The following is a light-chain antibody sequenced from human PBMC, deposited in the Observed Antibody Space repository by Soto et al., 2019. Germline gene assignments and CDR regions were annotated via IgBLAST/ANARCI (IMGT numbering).Light chain of an antibody. CDR1: QSVRSVF. J-gene: IGKJ1*01. CDR3: QHYDTSPPEGT. CDR2: SAS. Sequence: EIVLTQSPGTLSLSPGERATLFCRANQSVRSVFLAWYQQKPGHPPRLIIHSASSRATGTPDRFIGSGSGTDFSLTISSLEPDDFGVHYCQHYDTSPPEGTFGQGTTVEV. V-gene: IGKV3-20*01.